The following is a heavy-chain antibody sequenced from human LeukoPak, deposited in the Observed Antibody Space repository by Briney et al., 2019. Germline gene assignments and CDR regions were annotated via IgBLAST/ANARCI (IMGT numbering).Heavy chain of an antibody. CDR2: SIPIDVVE. CDR3: ARAFDCTNGVCFGDDAFDI. V-gene: IGHV1-69*02. D-gene: IGHD2-8*01. J-gene: IGHJ3*02. CDR1: GGTSSSYT. Sequence: SSVKVPCKASGGTSSSYTISWGRHAPGQGLEWMGRSIPIDVVENYAHKFQGRVTITADKLTSTAYMERSSLRSEDTAVYYCARAFDCTNGVCFGDDAFDIWGQGTMVTVSS.